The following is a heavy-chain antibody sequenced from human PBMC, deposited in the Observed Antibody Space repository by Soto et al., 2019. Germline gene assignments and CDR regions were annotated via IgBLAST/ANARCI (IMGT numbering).Heavy chain of an antibody. V-gene: IGHV4-39*01. CDR3: ARRLAVAGTGWFDP. D-gene: IGHD6-19*01. J-gene: IGHJ5*02. Sequence: SETLSLTCTVSGGSISSSSYYWGWIRQPPGKGLEWIGSIYYSGSTYYNPSLKSRVTISVDTSKNQFSLKLSSVTAADTAVYYCARRLAVAGTGWFDPWGQGTLVTVSS. CDR2: IYYSGST. CDR1: GGSISSSSYY.